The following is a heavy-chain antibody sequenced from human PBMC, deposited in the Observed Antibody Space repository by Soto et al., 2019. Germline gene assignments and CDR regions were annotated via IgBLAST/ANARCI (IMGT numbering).Heavy chain of an antibody. Sequence: QPQLQESGPGVVKPSETLSLTCTVSSGPLSRSAYYWGWIRQPQGQGLEWIGSVYYGGSTYSNPAVKSRVTSSVDPANNQFSLSVTSVTDADTAVYYCARRLSGSHSSFDYLGQGTLVIVSS. J-gene: IGHJ4*02. D-gene: IGHD1-26*01. CDR3: ARRLSGSHSSFDY. CDR1: SGPLSRSAYY. CDR2: VYYGGST. V-gene: IGHV4-39*01.